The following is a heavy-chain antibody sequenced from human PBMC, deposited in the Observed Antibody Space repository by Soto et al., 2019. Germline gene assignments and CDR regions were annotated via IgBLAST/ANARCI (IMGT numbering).Heavy chain of an antibody. CDR3: TTQLWTQEAFDY. V-gene: IGHV3-15*01. Sequence: EVQLVESGGGLVKPGGSLRLSCAASGFTFSNAWMSWVRQAPGKGLEWVGRIKSKTDGGTTDYAAPVKGRFTISRDDSKNTLYLQMNSLNTEDTAVYYCTTQLWTQEAFDYWGQGTLVTVSS. J-gene: IGHJ4*02. D-gene: IGHD5-18*01. CDR2: IKSKTDGGTT. CDR1: GFTFSNAW.